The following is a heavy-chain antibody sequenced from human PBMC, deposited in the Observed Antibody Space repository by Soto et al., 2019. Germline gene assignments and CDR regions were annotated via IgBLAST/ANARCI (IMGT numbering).Heavy chain of an antibody. CDR1: GGSISSSNYF. CDR2: IFYSGST. D-gene: IGHD6-19*01. V-gene: IGHV4-39*01. CDR3: ARRYGWLYFDY. Sequence: SETLSLTCTVSGGSISSSNYFWGWIRQPPGKGLEWIGTIFYSGSTYYNPSLKSRVTISVDTSKNQFSLRLTSVTAADTALYYCARRYGWLYFDYWGQGSLVTVSS. J-gene: IGHJ4*02.